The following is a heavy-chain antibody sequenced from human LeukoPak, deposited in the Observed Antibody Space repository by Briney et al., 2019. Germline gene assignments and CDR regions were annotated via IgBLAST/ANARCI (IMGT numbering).Heavy chain of an antibody. Sequence: PSETLSLTCAVYGGSFSGYYWSWIRQPPGKGLEWIGEINHSGSTNYNPSLKSRVTISVDTSKSQFSLKLSSVTAADTAVYYCARDSRWGPDAFDIWGQGTMVTVSS. CDR2: INHSGST. CDR3: ARDSRWGPDAFDI. D-gene: IGHD3-16*01. J-gene: IGHJ3*02. V-gene: IGHV4-34*01. CDR1: GGSFSGYY.